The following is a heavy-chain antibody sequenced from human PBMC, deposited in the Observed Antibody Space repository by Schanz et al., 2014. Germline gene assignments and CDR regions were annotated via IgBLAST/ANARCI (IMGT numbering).Heavy chain of an antibody. Sequence: QVQLVQSGGEVKKPGASATVSCKASGYTFNNHGIRWVRQAPGQGLEWMGWISVYHGHTNYAEKVHGRVTMTTDTSTSTAYMELRSLISDDTAVYYCVRDAGWACGDYHGMDVWGQGTSVTVSS. V-gene: IGHV1-18*01. CDR2: ISVYHGHT. CDR3: VRDAGWACGDYHGMDV. CDR1: GYTFNNHG. J-gene: IGHJ6*02. D-gene: IGHD3-10*01.